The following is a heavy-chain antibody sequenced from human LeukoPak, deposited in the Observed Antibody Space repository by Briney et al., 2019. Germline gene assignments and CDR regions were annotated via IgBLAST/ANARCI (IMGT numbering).Heavy chain of an antibody. CDR3: ARGGLGYCSSTSCYSNWFDP. CDR1: GGSISSYY. Sequence: PSETLSLTCTVSGGSISSYYWSWIRQPPGKGLEWIGYIYYSGSTNYNPSLKSRVTISVDTSKNQFSLKLSSVTAADTAVYYCARGGLGYCSSTSCYSNWFDPWGQGTLVTVSS. D-gene: IGHD2-2*01. J-gene: IGHJ5*02. V-gene: IGHV4-59*01. CDR2: IYYSGST.